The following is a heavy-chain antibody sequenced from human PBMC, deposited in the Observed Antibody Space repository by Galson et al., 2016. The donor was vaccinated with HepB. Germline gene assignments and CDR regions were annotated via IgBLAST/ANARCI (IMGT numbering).Heavy chain of an antibody. CDR2: ISARGGTT. CDR1: GFTSSRYA. V-gene: IGHV3-23*01. J-gene: IGHJ3*01. CDR3: VRAHPTSEDYIWGSYRFGSDAFDV. Sequence: SLRLSCAASGFTSSRYAMSWVRQAPGKGLEWVSGISARGGTTYYADSVKGRVSISRDNSKNMLYLQMISLRAEDTAVYYCVRAHPTSEDYIWGSYRFGSDAFDVWGQGTVVTVSS. D-gene: IGHD3-16*02.